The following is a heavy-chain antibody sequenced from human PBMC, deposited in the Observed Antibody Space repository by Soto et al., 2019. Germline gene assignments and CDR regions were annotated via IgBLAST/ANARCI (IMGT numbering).Heavy chain of an antibody. CDR2: ISWNSGSI. Sequence: GGSLRLSCAASGFTFDDYAMHWVRQAPGKGLEWVSGISWNSGSIGYADSVKGRFTISRDNAKNSLYLQMNSLRPDDTALYYCAKDMKWGGMTTIHYFDSWGQGTLVTVSS. J-gene: IGHJ4*02. D-gene: IGHD4-17*01. CDR1: GFTFDDYA. V-gene: IGHV3-9*01. CDR3: AKDMKWGGMTTIHYFDS.